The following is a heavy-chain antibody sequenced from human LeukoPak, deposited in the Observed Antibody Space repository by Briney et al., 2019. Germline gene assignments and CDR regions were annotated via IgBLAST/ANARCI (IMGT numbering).Heavy chain of an antibody. CDR1: GFTFSSYS. D-gene: IGHD6-6*01. CDR3: ARDSRSYSSSSRGDY. Sequence: PGGSLRLSCAASGFTFSSYSMNWVRQAPGKGLEWVSSISSSSSYIYYADSVKGRFTISRDNAKNSLYLQMNSLRAEDTAVYYCARDSRSYSSSSRGDYWGQGTLVTVSS. CDR2: ISSSSSYI. J-gene: IGHJ4*02. V-gene: IGHV3-21*01.